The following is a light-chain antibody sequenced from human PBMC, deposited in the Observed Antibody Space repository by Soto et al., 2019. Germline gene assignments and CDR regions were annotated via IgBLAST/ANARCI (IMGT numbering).Light chain of an antibody. J-gene: IGLJ2*01. CDR1: NIGNKS. Sequence: SYELTQPRSLSVAPGNTATITCGGNNIGNKSVHWYQQRPGQAPMLVMYYDSDRPSGIPERLSGSNFGNTATLTITRVEAGDEADYYCQVWDISSDHAVFGGGTKLTVL. CDR3: QVWDISSDHAV. CDR2: YDS. V-gene: IGLV3-21*04.